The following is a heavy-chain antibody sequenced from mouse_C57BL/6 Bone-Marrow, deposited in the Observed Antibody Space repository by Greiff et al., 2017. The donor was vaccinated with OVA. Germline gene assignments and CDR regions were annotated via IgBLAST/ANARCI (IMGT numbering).Heavy chain of an antibody. V-gene: IGHV14-1*01. CDR2: IDPEDGDT. CDR3: TRYYGSTWFAY. CDR1: GFNIKDYY. D-gene: IGHD1-1*01. Sequence: VQLKESGAELVRPGASVKLSCTASGFNIKDYYMHWVKQRPEQGLEWIGRIDPEDGDTEYAPKFQGKATMTADTSSNTAYLQLSSLTSEDTAVYYCTRYYGSTWFAYWGQGTLVTVSA. J-gene: IGHJ3*01.